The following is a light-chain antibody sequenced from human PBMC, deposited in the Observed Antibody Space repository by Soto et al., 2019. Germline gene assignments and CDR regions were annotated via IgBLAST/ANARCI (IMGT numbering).Light chain of an antibody. CDR2: AAS. V-gene: IGKV1-39*01. CDR3: QQSYSTPGT. CDR1: QSISSF. J-gene: IGKJ1*01. Sequence: DIQMTQSPSSLSASVGDRVTITCRASQSISSFLNWYQQKPGKAPRLLIYAASSLQSGVPSRFSASGSGTDFTLTISSLQPEDFAPYYCQQSYSTPGTFGQGTKVEIK.